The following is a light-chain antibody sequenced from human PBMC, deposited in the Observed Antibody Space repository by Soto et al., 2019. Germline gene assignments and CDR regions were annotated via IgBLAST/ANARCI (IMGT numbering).Light chain of an antibody. CDR3: QHYDILPVT. CDR2: DAC. J-gene: IGKJ4*01. CDR1: RDISKS. V-gene: IGKV1-33*01. Sequence: IQMTQSPSSLSASVGDRVTITCQASRDISKSLSWYQQIPGKAPKLMIYDACNLETGVPTRFSGSGFGTDFSFTISSLQPEDIATYYCQHYDILPVTFGGGTTVEIK.